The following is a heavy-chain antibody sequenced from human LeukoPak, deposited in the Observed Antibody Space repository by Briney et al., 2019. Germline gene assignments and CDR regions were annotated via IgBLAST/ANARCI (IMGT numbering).Heavy chain of an antibody. CDR3: ARVGTVTTGNWFDP. CDR1: GGSISSGSYY. D-gene: IGHD4-17*01. Sequence: PSQTLSLTCTVSGGSISSGSYYWSWIRQPAGKGLEWIGRIYTSGSTNYNPSLKSRVTISVDTSKNQFSLKLSSVTAADTAVYYCARVGTVTTGNWFDPWGQGTLVTVSS. V-gene: IGHV4-61*02. J-gene: IGHJ5*02. CDR2: IYTSGST.